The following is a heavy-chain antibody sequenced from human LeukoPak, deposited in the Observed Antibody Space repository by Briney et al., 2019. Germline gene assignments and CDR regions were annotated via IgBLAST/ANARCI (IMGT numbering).Heavy chain of an antibody. D-gene: IGHD4-23*01. CDR1: GFTFSGYD. CDR3: AKGDYGGYSHGFDI. J-gene: IGHJ3*02. Sequence: PGGSLRLSCAASGFTFSGYDMHWVRQAPGKGLGWVAVISYDGSKRYYGDSMQGRFTISRDNSKNTLFLQMNSLRAEDTAIYYCAKGDYGGYSHGFDIWGQGARVTVSS. V-gene: IGHV3-30*18. CDR2: ISYDGSKR.